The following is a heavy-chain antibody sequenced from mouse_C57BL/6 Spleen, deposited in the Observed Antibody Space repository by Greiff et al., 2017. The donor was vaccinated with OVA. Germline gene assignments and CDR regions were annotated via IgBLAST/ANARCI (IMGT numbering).Heavy chain of an antibody. CDR1: GYSITSGYY. Sequence: EVQLQESGPGLVKPSQSLSLTCSVPGYSITSGYYWNWIRQFPGNKLEWMGYISYDGSNNYNPSLKNRISITRDTSKNQFFLKLNSVTTEDTATYYCARAYYSNSAWFAYWGQGTLVTVSA. D-gene: IGHD2-5*01. V-gene: IGHV3-6*01. CDR2: ISYDGSN. CDR3: ARAYYSNSAWFAY. J-gene: IGHJ3*01.